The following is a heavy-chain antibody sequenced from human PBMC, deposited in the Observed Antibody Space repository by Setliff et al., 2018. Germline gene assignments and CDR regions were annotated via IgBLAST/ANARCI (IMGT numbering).Heavy chain of an antibody. D-gene: IGHD6-13*01. J-gene: IGHJ6*03. CDR3: AGGQPLVRKYYYYMDV. Sequence: SVKVSCKASGYNFPGYYLHWVRQAPGKGLEWMGGIIPMFGTNYAQKFQGRVTITADESTSTVYMELSSLGSEDTAVYYCAGGQPLVRKYYYYMDVWGEGTTVTVSS. CDR1: GYNFPGYY. V-gene: IGHV1-69*13. CDR2: IIPMFGT.